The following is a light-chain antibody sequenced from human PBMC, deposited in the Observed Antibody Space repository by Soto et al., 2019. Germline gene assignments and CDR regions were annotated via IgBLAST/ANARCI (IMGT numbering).Light chain of an antibody. CDR1: SSDVGGYNY. V-gene: IGLV2-14*01. CDR2: DVT. J-gene: IGLJ1*01. CDR3: CSFTTSSTYV. Sequence: QSALTQPASVSGSPGQSITISCTGTSSDVGGYNYVSWYQQYPGKAPKVMIYDVTNRPSGVSNRFSGSRSGNTASLTISGPQAEDEADYYCCSFTTSSTYVFGTGTKVTVL.